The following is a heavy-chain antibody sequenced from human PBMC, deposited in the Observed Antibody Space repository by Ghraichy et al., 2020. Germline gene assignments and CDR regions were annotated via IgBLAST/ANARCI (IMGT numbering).Heavy chain of an antibody. CDR1: GFTFSSHD. J-gene: IGHJ4*02. CDR3: ARGGGPEYSDSVSLIKYSY. CDR2: IVTTGDT. D-gene: IGHD3-10*01. Sequence: GGSLRLSCAASGFTFSSHDMHWVRQAPGKGLEWVSAIVTTGDTYHASSVKGRFTVFRGNVKNYVYLQMNSLRGGDTAVYYCARGGGPEYSDSVSLIKYSYWGQGALIAVS. V-gene: IGHV3-13*01.